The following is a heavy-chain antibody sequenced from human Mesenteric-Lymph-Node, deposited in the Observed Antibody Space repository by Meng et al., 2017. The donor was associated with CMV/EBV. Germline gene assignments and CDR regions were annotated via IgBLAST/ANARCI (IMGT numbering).Heavy chain of an antibody. CDR1: GGSFSGYY. CDR3: ARDPSSPSIAVAGNYRWFDP. D-gene: IGHD6-19*01. Sequence: SETLSLTCAVYGGSFSGYYWSWIRQPPGKGLEWIGEINHSGSTNYNPSLKSRVTISVDTSKNQFSLKLSSVTAADTAVYYCARDPSSPSIAVAGNYRWFDPWGQGTLVTVS. CDR2: INHSGST. V-gene: IGHV4-34*01. J-gene: IGHJ5*02.